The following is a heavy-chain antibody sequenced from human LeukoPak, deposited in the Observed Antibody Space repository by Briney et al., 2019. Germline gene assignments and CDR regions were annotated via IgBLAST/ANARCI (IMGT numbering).Heavy chain of an antibody. CDR2: INHSGST. Sequence: SEPLSLTRAVYGGSFSGYFWSCIRHPPGKGLEWIGEINHSGSTNHNPSLKSRVTISVDTSKNQFSLKLSSVTAADTAVYYCARGWSVITTEFDYWGQGTLVTVSS. CDR3: ARGWSVITTEFDY. V-gene: IGHV4-34*01. CDR1: GGSFSGYF. D-gene: IGHD3-22*01. J-gene: IGHJ4*02.